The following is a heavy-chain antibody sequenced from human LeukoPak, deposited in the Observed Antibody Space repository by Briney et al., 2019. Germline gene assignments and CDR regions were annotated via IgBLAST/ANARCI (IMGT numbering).Heavy chain of an antibody. V-gene: IGHV1-18*01. D-gene: IGHD1-26*01. J-gene: IGHJ4*02. CDR3: AREYPIVGATPYDY. CDR2: ISAYNGNT. CDR1: GYTFTSYG. Sequence: ASVKVSCKASGYTFTSYGISWVRQAPGQGLEWMGWISAYNGNTNYAQKLQGRVTMTTDTSTSTAYMELRSLRSDDTAVYYCAREYPIVGATPYDYWGQGTLVTVSS.